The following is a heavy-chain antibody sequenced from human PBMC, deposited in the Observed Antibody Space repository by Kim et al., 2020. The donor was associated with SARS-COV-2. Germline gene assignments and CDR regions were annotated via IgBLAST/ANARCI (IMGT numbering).Heavy chain of an antibody. CDR2: IIPIFGTA. J-gene: IGHJ4*02. V-gene: IGHV1-69*13. D-gene: IGHD4-17*01. Sequence: SVKVSCKASGGTFSSYAISWVRQAPGQGLEWMGGIIPIFGTANYAQKFQGRVTITADESTSTAYMELSSLRSEDTAVYYCAKPGYGDYGDYFDYWGQGTLVTVSS. CDR3: AKPGYGDYGDYFDY. CDR1: GGTFSSYA.